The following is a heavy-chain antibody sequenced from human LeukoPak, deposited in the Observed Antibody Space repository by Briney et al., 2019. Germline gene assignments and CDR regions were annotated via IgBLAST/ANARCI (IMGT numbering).Heavy chain of an antibody. V-gene: IGHV4-39*01. Sequence: PSETLSLTCTVPGGSISSSSYYWGWLRQPPGKGLEWIGSIYYSGSTYYNPSLKSRVTISVDTSKNQFSLKLSSVTAADTAVYYCARAQTGTTYYYYMDVWGKGTTVTVSS. CDR2: IYYSGST. CDR1: GGSISSSSYY. J-gene: IGHJ6*03. CDR3: ARAQTGTTYYYYMDV. D-gene: IGHD1-7*01.